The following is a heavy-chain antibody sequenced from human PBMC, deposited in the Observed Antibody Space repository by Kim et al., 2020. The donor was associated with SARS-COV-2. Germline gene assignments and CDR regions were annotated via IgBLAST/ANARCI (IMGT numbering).Heavy chain of an antibody. CDR1: GGSISSSSYY. CDR3: ARHGAGEQLLWNYYYYGMDV. J-gene: IGHJ6*02. Sequence: SETLPLTCTVSGGSISSSSYYWGWIRQPPGKGLEWIGSIYYSGSTYYNPSLKSRVTISVDTSKNQFSLKLSSVTAADTAVYYCARHGAGEQLLWNYYYYGMDVWGQGTTVTVSS. D-gene: IGHD2-2*01. V-gene: IGHV4-39*01. CDR2: IYYSGST.